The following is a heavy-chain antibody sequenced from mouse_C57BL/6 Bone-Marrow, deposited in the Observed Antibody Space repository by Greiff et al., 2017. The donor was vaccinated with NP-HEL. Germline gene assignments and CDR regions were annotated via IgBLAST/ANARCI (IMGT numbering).Heavy chain of an antibody. D-gene: IGHD2-1*01. CDR3: ARRRIYYGIYYAMDY. CDR1: GYTFTDYY. CDR2: INPNNGGT. J-gene: IGHJ4*01. V-gene: IGHV1-26*01. Sequence: VQLQQSGPELVKPGASVKISCKASGYTFTDYYMNWVKQSHGKSLEWIGDINPNNGGTSYNQKFKGKATLTVDKSSSTAYMELRSLTSEDSAVYYCARRRIYYGIYYAMDYWGQGTSVTVSS.